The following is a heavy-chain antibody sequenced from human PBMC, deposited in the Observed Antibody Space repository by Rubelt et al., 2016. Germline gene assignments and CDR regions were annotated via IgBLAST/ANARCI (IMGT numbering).Heavy chain of an antibody. Sequence: QVQLQESGPGLVKPSETLSLTCTVSGYSISSGYYWGWIRQPPGKGLEWIGYIYYSGSTNYNPSLKSRVTISVDTSKNQFSLKLSSVTAADTAVYYCARSNYGAGGYYYYMDVWGKGTTVTVSS. CDR1: GYSISSGYY. CDR3: ARSNYGAGGYYYYMDV. J-gene: IGHJ6*03. V-gene: IGHV4-38-2*02. CDR2: IYYSGST. D-gene: IGHD4-11*01.